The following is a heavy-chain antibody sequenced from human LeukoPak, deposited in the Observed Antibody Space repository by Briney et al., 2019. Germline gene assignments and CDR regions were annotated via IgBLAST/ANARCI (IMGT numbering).Heavy chain of an antibody. J-gene: IGHJ4*02. Sequence: SETLSLTCTVSGGSISGFYWSWIRQPPGKGPEWVGYIHYSGSTNYNPSLQCRVTMSVDASKDHFFLRLISVTAADTAGFYCARWPHVDTAAGVDYWDEGTLVTVSS. V-gene: IGHV4-59*01. CDR1: GGSISGFY. CDR2: IHYSGST. CDR3: ARWPHVDTAAGVDY. D-gene: IGHD5-18*01.